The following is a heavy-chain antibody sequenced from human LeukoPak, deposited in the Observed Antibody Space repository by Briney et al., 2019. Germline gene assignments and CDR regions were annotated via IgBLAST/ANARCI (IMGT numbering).Heavy chain of an antibody. D-gene: IGHD6-19*01. V-gene: IGHV1-2*02. Sequence: ASVKVSCTASGYTFTGYYMHWVRQAPGQGLEWMGWINPNSGGTNYAQKFQGRVTMTRDTSISTAYMELSRLRSDDTAVYYCARDSGYSSGWYPDYWGQGTLVTVSS. CDR1: GYTFTGYY. CDR3: ARDSGYSSGWYPDY. CDR2: INPNSGGT. J-gene: IGHJ4*02.